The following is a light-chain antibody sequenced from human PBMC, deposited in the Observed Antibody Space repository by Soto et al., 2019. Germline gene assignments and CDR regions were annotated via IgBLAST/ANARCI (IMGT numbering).Light chain of an antibody. CDR1: SSDFGAYKS. J-gene: IGLJ2*01. V-gene: IGLV2-14*01. Sequence: QSALTQPASVSGSPGQSITISCTGTSSDFGAYKSVSWYQQHPGEAPKLMIYEVTNRPSGVSNRFSGSKSGNTASLAIFGLHAEDEADYYCSSYTNSSTVVFGGGTKVTVL. CDR3: SSYTNSSTVV. CDR2: EVT.